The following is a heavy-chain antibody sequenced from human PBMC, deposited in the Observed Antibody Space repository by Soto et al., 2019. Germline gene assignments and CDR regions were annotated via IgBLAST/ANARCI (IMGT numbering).Heavy chain of an antibody. Sequence: QVQLQESGPGLVKPSQTLSLTCTVSGGSINSGGYCWSWIRQHPGKGLDWIGCISYGGSTSYNPSLTSRVSISVDASKNEFSLNLTSVTAADTAVYYCSRGILVWGQGALITVSS. CDR3: SRGILV. CDR1: GGSINSGGYC. V-gene: IGHV4-31*03. CDR2: ISYGGST. J-gene: IGHJ4*02. D-gene: IGHD3-10*01.